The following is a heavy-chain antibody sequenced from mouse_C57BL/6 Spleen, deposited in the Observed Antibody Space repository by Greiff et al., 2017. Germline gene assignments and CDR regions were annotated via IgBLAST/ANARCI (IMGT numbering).Heavy chain of an antibody. D-gene: IGHD2-13*01. CDR1: GYAFSSSW. J-gene: IGHJ2*01. CDR3: ARWGDLGFDY. Sequence: QVQLQQSGPELVKPGASVKISCKASGYAFSSSWMNWVKQRPGKGLEWIGRIYPGDGDTNYNGKFKGKATLTADKSSSTAYMQLSSLTSEDSAVYFCARWGDLGFDYWGQGTTLTVSS. CDR2: IYPGDGDT. V-gene: IGHV1-82*01.